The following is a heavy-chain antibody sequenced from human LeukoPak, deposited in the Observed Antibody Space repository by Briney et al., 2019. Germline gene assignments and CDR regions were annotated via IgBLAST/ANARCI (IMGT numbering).Heavy chain of an antibody. D-gene: IGHD6-19*01. J-gene: IGHJ4*02. Sequence: GGSLRLSCAASGFTFSSYEMNWVRQAPGKGLEWISYISSSGSTIYYADSVKGRFTISRDNAKNSLYLQMNSLRAEDTAVYYCARDQVSVAGTGIDYWGQGTLVTVSS. CDR1: GFTFSSYE. V-gene: IGHV3-48*03. CDR2: ISSSGSTI. CDR3: ARDQVSVAGTGIDY.